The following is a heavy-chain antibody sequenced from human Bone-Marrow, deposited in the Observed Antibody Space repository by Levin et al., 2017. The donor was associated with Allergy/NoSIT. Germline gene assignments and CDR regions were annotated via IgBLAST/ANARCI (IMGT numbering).Heavy chain of an antibody. Sequence: GGSLRLSCAASGFTFSSYGMHWVRQAPGKGLEWVAVISYDGSNKYYADSVKGRFTISRDNSKNTLYLQMNSLRAEDTAVYYCATDVVVTAIASFFDYWGQGTLVTVSS. CDR3: ATDVVVTAIASFFDY. D-gene: IGHD2-21*02. CDR2: ISYDGSNK. J-gene: IGHJ4*02. V-gene: IGHV3-30*03. CDR1: GFTFSSYG.